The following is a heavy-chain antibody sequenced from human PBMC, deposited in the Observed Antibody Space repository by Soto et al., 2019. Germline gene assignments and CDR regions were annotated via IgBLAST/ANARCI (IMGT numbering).Heavy chain of an antibody. D-gene: IGHD1-1*01. CDR2: IYYSGST. CDR3: ARQPTTAYYYYYYMDV. CDR1: GGSFSGYY. V-gene: IGHV4-59*08. J-gene: IGHJ6*03. Sequence: SETLSLTCAVYGGSFSGYYWSWIRQPPGKGLEWIGYIYYSGSTNYNPSLKSRVTISVDTSKNQFSLKLSSVTAADTAVYYCARQPTTAYYYYYYMDVWGKGTTVTVSS.